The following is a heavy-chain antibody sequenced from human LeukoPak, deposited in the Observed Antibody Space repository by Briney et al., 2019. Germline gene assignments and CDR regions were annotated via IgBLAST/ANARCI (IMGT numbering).Heavy chain of an antibody. V-gene: IGHV1-3*01. CDR3: ARWVIDHSGWIYYYYGMDV. J-gene: IGHJ6*02. CDR1: GYTFTSYA. Sequence: ASVKVSCKASGYTFTSYAMHWVRQAPGQRLEWMGWINAGNGNTKYSQKFQGRVTITRDTSASTVYMELSSLRSEDTAVYYCARWVIDHSGWIYYYYGMDVWGQGTTVTVSS. CDR2: INAGNGNT. D-gene: IGHD6-19*01.